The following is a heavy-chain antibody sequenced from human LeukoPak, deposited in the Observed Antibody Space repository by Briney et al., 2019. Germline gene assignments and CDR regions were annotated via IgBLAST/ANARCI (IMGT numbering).Heavy chain of an antibody. CDR3: ARARGPRLITFGGVIVILFDY. D-gene: IGHD3-16*02. CDR1: GGSFSGYY. CDR2: INHSGST. V-gene: IGHV4-34*01. J-gene: IGHJ4*02. Sequence: PSETLSLTCAVYGGSFSGYYWSWIRQPPGKGLEWIGEINHSGSTNYNPSLKSRVTISVDTSKNQFSLKLSSVTAADTAVYYCARARGPRLITFGGVIVILFDYWGQGTLVTVSS.